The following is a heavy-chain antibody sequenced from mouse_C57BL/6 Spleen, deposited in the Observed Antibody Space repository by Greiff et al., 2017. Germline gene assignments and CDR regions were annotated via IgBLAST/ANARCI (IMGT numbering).Heavy chain of an antibody. CDR3: ARSGYGNPFDY. CDR2: INPNNGGT. Sequence: FQLQQSGPELVKPGASVKMSCKASGYTFTDYNMHWVKQSHGKSLEWIGYINPNNGGTSYNQKFKGKATLTVNKSSSTAYMELRSLTSEDSAVYYCARSGYGNPFDYWGQGTTLTVSS. V-gene: IGHV1-22*01. CDR1: GYTFTDYN. D-gene: IGHD2-1*01. J-gene: IGHJ2*01.